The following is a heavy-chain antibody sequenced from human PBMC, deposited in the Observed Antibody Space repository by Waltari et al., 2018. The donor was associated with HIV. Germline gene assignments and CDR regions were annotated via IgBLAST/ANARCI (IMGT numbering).Heavy chain of an antibody. Sequence: EVQLVESGEGLVQPGGSLRLSCAASGFTFSSYAMHWVRQAPGKGLEYVSAISSNGGSTYYADSVKGRFTISRDNSKNTLYRQMGSLRAEDMAVYYCARGLVADYWGQGTLVTVSS. D-gene: IGHD2-8*02. CDR2: ISSNGGST. CDR1: GFTFSSYA. CDR3: ARGLVADY. V-gene: IGHV3-64*02. J-gene: IGHJ4*02.